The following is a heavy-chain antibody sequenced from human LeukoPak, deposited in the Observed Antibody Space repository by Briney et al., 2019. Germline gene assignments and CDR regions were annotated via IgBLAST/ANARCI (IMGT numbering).Heavy chain of an antibody. Sequence: ASVKVSCKASGYTFTSYYMHWVRQAPGQGLEWMGWINPNSGGTNYAQKFQGRVTMTRDTSISTAYMELSRLRSDDTAVYYCAIHDGLLDAFDIWGQGTMVTVSS. CDR2: INPNSGGT. J-gene: IGHJ3*02. D-gene: IGHD1-1*01. CDR3: AIHDGLLDAFDI. V-gene: IGHV1-2*02. CDR1: GYTFTSYY.